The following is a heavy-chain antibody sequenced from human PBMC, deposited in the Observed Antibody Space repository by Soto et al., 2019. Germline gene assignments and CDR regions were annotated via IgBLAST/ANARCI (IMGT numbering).Heavy chain of an antibody. Sequence: ASVKVSCKASGGTFSSYAISWVRQAPGQGLEWMGGIIPIFGTANYAQKFQGRVTITADESTSTAHMELSSLRSEDTAVYYCARRGPKPYLYSSSEFDPWGQGTLVTVSS. CDR1: GGTFSSYA. J-gene: IGHJ5*02. CDR3: ARRGPKPYLYSSSEFDP. D-gene: IGHD6-13*01. V-gene: IGHV1-69*13. CDR2: IIPIFGTA.